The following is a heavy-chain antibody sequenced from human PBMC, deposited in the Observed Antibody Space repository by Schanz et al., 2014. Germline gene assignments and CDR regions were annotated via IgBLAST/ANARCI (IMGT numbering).Heavy chain of an antibody. D-gene: IGHD6-13*01. CDR2: IWYDENNK. Sequence: QVQLAESGGGLVKPGGSLRLSCVASGFTFSSYGMHWVRQAPGKGLEWVAVIWYDENNKYYADSVKGRFTMSRDNSKNTLYLQMNSLRAEDTAVYYCAREQIMAAAGLVDYWGHGTLVTVSS. CDR1: GFTFSSYG. CDR3: AREQIMAAAGLVDY. J-gene: IGHJ4*01. V-gene: IGHV3-33*01.